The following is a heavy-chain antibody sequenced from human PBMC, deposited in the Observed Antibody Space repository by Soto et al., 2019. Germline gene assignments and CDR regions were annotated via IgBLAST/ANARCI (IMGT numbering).Heavy chain of an antibody. D-gene: IGHD6-13*01. CDR1: GFTFSSHG. CDR2: IWYDGSTK. J-gene: IGHJ5*02. Sequence: QVKLVESGGGVVQTGRSLRLSCAASGFTFSSHGMHWVRQAPGNGLEWVAVIWYDGSTKYYADSVKGRFTISRDNSKNTLFLQMNSLRVGDTAVYYCARAQTEAAGDNWLDPWGQGTLVTVSS. CDR3: ARAQTEAAGDNWLDP. V-gene: IGHV3-33*01.